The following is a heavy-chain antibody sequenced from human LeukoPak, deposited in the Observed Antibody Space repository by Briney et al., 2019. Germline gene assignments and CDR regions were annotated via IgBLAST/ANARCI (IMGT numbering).Heavy chain of an antibody. CDR2: INTNTGNP. V-gene: IGHV7-4-1*02. J-gene: IGHJ4*02. CDR3: ARPHYDILTGYYTAFDY. D-gene: IGHD3-9*01. CDR1: GYTFTSYA. Sequence: ASVKVSCKASGYTFTSYAMNWVRQAPGQGLEWMGWINTNTGNPTYAQGFTGRFVFSLDTSVSTAYLQISSLKAEDTAVYYCARPHYDILTGYYTAFDYWGQGTLVTVSS.